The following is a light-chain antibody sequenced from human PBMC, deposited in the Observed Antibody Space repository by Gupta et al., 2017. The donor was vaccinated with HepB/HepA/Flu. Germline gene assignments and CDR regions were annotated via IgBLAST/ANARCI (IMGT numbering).Light chain of an antibody. J-gene: IGKJ1*01. V-gene: IGKV3-20*01. Sequence: EIVLTQSPDTLSLSPGERATITCRASQSVSSSYLAWYRQKPGQAPRLLVFGASSRATGIPDRFSGSGSGTDFTLTISRLEPEDFAVYYCQQYCSSPWTFGRGSKVEIK. CDR2: GAS. CDR3: QQYCSSPWT. CDR1: QSVSSSY.